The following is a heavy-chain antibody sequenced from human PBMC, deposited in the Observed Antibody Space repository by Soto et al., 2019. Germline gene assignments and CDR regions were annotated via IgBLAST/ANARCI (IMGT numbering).Heavy chain of an antibody. CDR2: ISSGGNTV. V-gene: IGHV3-11*04. J-gene: IGHJ4*02. CDR1: GFTFSDYY. Sequence: GGSLRLSCATSGFTFSDYYMSWIRQAPGKGLEWVSYISSGGNTVDYADSVKGRFTISRDNSKNTLYLQMNSLRAEETAVYYCARASATDYFDSWGQGALVTVSS. CDR3: ARASATDYFDS.